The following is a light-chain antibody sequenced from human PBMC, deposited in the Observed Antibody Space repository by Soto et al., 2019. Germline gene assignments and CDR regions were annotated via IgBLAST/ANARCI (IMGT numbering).Light chain of an antibody. CDR1: QRIRSY. CDR3: QQSYSTLIT. V-gene: IGKV1-39*01. CDR2: AAS. J-gene: IGKJ5*01. Sequence: DIQMTQSPSSLSASVGDRVTITCRASQRIRSYLNWYQQKPGKAPKLLIYAASSLQSGVPSRFSGSGSGTDFTLTISSLQPEDFATYYGQQSYSTLITFGQGTRLEIK.